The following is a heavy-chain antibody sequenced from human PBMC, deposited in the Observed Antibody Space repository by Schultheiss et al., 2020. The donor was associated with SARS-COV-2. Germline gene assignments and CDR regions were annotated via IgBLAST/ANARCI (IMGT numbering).Heavy chain of an antibody. CDR1: GGSITSGGFY. D-gene: IGHD6-19*01. Sequence: SETLSLTCTVSGGSITSGGFYWSWLRQHPGKGLEWIGNIYHSGSTYSNPSLKSRVSLSVDTSKNQFSLKLTSVAAADTAVYYCARDLGIAVAGGMDVWGQGTTVTVSS. CDR3: ARDLGIAVAGGMDV. V-gene: IGHV4-31*03. CDR2: IYHSGST. J-gene: IGHJ6*02.